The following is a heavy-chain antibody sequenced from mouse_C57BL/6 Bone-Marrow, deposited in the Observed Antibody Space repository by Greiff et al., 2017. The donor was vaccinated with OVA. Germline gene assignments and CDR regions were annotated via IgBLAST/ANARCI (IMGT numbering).Heavy chain of an antibody. CDR2: IDPSDSYT. V-gene: IGHV1-50*01. D-gene: IGHD2-1*01. CDR3: AIEGIYYGNYGNYFDY. Sequence: QVQLQQPGAELVKPGASVKLSCKASGYTFTSYWMQWVKQRPGQGLEWIGEIDPSDSYTNYNQKFKGKATLTVDTSSRTAYMQLSSLTSEDSSVYYCAIEGIYYGNYGNYFDYWGQGTTLTVSS. J-gene: IGHJ2*01. CDR1: GYTFTSYW.